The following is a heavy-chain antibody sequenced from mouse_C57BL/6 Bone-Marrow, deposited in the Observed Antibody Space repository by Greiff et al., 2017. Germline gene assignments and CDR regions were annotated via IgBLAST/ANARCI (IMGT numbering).Heavy chain of an antibody. Sequence: VQLQQSGAELVRPGTSVKMSCKASGYTFTNYWIGWAKQRPGHGLEWIGDIYPGGGYTNYNEKFKGKATLIADKSSSTAYMQFSRLTSEDSAIYYCASCYGGAMDYWGQGTSVTVSS. CDR2: IYPGGGYT. D-gene: IGHD1-1*02. J-gene: IGHJ4*01. CDR3: ASCYGGAMDY. CDR1: GYTFTNYW. V-gene: IGHV1-63*01.